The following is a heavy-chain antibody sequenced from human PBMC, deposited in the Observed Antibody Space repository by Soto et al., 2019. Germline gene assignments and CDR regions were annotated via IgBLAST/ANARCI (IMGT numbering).Heavy chain of an antibody. V-gene: IGHV4-59*01. CDR1: GGSISSYY. CDR3: ARLSERYGDAFDI. J-gene: IGHJ3*02. CDR2: IYYSGST. Sequence: QVQLQESGPGLVKPSETLSLTCTVSGGSISSYYWSWIRQPPGKGLEWIGYIYYSGSTNYNPSLKSRVTISVDTSKNQFSLKLSSVTAADTAVYYCARLSERYGDAFDIWGQGTMVTVSS. D-gene: IGHD4-17*01.